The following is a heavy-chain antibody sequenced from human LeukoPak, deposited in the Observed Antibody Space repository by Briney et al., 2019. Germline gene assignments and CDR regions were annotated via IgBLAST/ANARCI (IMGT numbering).Heavy chain of an antibody. CDR3: ARDQGDFITIFGVVII. V-gene: IGHV1-2*02. Sequence: ASVKVSCKASGYTFTGYYMHWVRQAPGQGLEWMGWINPNSGGTNYAQKFQGRVTMTKDTSTSTAYMELSRLRSDDTAVYYCARDQGDFITIFGVVIIWGQGTLVTVSS. CDR1: GYTFTGYY. CDR2: INPNSGGT. J-gene: IGHJ4*02. D-gene: IGHD3-3*01.